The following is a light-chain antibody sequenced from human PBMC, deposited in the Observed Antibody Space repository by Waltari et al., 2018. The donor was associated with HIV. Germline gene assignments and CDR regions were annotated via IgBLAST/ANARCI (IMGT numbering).Light chain of an antibody. CDR3: QVWDSSTDLRV. Sequence: SYVLTQPPPVSVASGQTARLTRGGNNIGSKGWHWYQQKPSQAPVLVVYYDCDRPSGIPERYSGSSSWNTATLTISRVEAGDEADFYCQVWDSSTDLRVFGGGTKLTVL. V-gene: IGLV3-21*02. CDR2: YDC. CDR1: NIGSKG. J-gene: IGLJ2*01.